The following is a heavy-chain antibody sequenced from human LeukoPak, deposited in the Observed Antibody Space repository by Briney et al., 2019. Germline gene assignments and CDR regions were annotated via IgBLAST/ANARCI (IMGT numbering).Heavy chain of an antibody. CDR3: ASRIAAAPTSG. CDR1: GGSISSGGYY. D-gene: IGHD6-13*01. J-gene: IGHJ4*02. CDR2: IYHSGST. Sequence: PSETLSLTCTVSGGSISSGGYYWSWIRQPPGKGLEWIGYIYHSGSTYYNPSLKSRVTISVDTSKNQFSLKLSSVTAADTAVYYCASRIAAAPTSGWGQGTLVTVSS. V-gene: IGHV4-30-2*01.